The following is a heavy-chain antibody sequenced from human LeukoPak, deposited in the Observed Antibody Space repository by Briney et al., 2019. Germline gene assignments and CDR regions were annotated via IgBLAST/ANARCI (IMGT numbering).Heavy chain of an antibody. Sequence: GGSLRLSCAASGFTFSSYEMNWVRQAPGKGLEWVSYISSSGSTIYYADSVKGRFTISRDNSKNTLYLQMNSLRAEDTAVYYCARDRPSYDFWSGYFDYWGQGTLVTVSS. D-gene: IGHD3-3*01. J-gene: IGHJ4*02. V-gene: IGHV3-48*03. CDR3: ARDRPSYDFWSGYFDY. CDR1: GFTFSSYE. CDR2: ISSSGSTI.